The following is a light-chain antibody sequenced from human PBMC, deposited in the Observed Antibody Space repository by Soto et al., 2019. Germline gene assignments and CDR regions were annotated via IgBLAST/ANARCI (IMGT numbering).Light chain of an antibody. CDR3: QHYNSYGT. J-gene: IGKJ1*01. Sequence: DIKMTQSPSSLSASVGDRVTITCRASQSIDRGLAWYQQRPGKAPXXLIYHASSLETGVPSRFSGSGSGTEFTLTISSLQPDDFATYYCQHYNSYGTFGQGTKVDI. CDR1: QSIDRG. CDR2: HAS. V-gene: IGKV1-5*01.